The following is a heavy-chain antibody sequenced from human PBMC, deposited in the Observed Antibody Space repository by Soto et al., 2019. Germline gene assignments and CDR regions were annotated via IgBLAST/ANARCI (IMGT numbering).Heavy chain of an antibody. V-gene: IGHV3-23*01. CDR2: ISGGGEST. J-gene: IGHJ1*01. CDR1: GFTFSSYA. D-gene: IGHD2-15*01. CDR3: AKRGYCSGGNCYGDYHQH. Sequence: GGSLRLSCAASGFTFSSYAITWVRQAPGRGLEWVSTISGGGESTYFADSVKGRFAISRDNSKNTVYLQMNNLRAEDTAVYYCAKRGYCSGGNCYGDYHQHWGQGTLVTVSS.